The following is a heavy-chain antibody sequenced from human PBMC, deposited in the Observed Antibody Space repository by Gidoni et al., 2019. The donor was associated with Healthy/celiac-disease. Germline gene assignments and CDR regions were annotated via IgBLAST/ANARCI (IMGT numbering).Heavy chain of an antibody. CDR2: ISGSGVST. V-gene: IGHV3-23*01. CDR1: GFTFSSYA. CDR3: AKDELDGGEVFDY. D-gene: IGHD2-21*01. Sequence: EVQLLESGGGLVQPGGSLRLSCAASGFTFSSYAMSGVRQAPGKGLGWVSAISGSGVSTYYADSVKGRFTISRDNSKNTLYLQMNSLRAEDTAVYYCAKDELDGGEVFDYWGQGTLVTVSS. J-gene: IGHJ4*02.